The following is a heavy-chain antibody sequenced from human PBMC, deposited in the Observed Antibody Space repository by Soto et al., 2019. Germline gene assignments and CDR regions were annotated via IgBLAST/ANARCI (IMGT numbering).Heavy chain of an antibody. CDR3: ARDRATFDY. CDR1: GDSISSGGYY. D-gene: IGHD1-26*01. V-gene: IGHV4-31*03. Sequence: QVQLQESGPGLVKPSQTLSLTCTVSGDSISSGGYYWSWVRQHPGKGLEWIGYIHYSGSTYYTPSLKSRLTISIDTSENQFSLNLNSVSAADTAVYYCARDRATFDYWGQGTLVTVSS. CDR2: IHYSGST. J-gene: IGHJ4*02.